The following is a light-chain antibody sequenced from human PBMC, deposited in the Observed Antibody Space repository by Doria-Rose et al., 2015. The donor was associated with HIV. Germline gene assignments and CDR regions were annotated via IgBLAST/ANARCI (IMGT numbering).Light chain of an antibody. CDR2: DGS. V-gene: IGKV3-20*01. Sequence: TQSPGTLSLSPGERAALSCRASQSFSSTYLAWYQQKPGQAPSLLIYDGSTRATGVPDRFSASGSRTDFTLTSNRLEPEDFALYYCHQYGTSWTFGQGTKVEI. CDR1: QSFSSTY. CDR3: HQYGTSWT. J-gene: IGKJ1*01.